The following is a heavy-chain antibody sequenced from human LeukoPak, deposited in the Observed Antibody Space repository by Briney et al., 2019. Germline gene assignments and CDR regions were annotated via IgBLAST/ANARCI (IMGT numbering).Heavy chain of an antibody. J-gene: IGHJ4*02. V-gene: IGHV3-30*18. CDR3: AKEGYNYGPDSPGYFDY. Sequence: GRSLRLSCAASGFTFSSYGMHWVRQAPGKGLEWVAVISYDGSNKYYADSVKGRFTISRDNSKNTLYLQVNSLRAEDTAVYYCAKEGYNYGPDSPGYFDYWGQGTLVTVSS. D-gene: IGHD5-18*01. CDR1: GFTFSSYG. CDR2: ISYDGSNK.